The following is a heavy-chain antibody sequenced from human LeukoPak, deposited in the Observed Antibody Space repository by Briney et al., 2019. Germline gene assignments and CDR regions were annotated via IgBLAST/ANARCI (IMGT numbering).Heavy chain of an antibody. CDR1: GFTFSGSA. D-gene: IGHD2-2*01. Sequence: GGSLKLSCAASGFTFSGSAMHWVRQASGKGLEWVGRIRSKANSYATAYAASVKGRFTISRDDSKNTAYLQMNSLKTEDTAVYYCTRHVDCSSTSCYYYYYCMDVWGKGTTVTVSS. V-gene: IGHV3-73*01. J-gene: IGHJ6*03. CDR2: IRSKANSYAT. CDR3: TRHVDCSSTSCYYYYYCMDV.